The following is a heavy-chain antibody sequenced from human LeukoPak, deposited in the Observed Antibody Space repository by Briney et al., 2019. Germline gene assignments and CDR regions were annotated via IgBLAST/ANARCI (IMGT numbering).Heavy chain of an antibody. CDR2: ISGSGGST. Sequence: GGSLKLSCAASGFPFSSYAMSWVRQAPGKGLEWVSAISGSGGSTYYADSVKGRFTISRDNSKNTLYLQMNSLRAEDTAVYYCAKDHLPLMITFGGVIVTAFDYWGQGTLVTVSS. CDR1: GFPFSSYA. CDR3: AKDHLPLMITFGGVIVTAFDY. V-gene: IGHV3-23*01. J-gene: IGHJ4*02. D-gene: IGHD3-16*02.